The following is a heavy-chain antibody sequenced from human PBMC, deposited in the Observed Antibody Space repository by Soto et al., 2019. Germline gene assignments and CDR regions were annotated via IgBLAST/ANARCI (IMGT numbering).Heavy chain of an antibody. CDR3: ARDTAMALPDA. D-gene: IGHD5-18*01. CDR2: INPYNGNT. J-gene: IGHJ4*02. Sequence: QVQLVQSGTEVKKPGASVKVSCKASGYTFTSYAISWVRQAPGQGLEWMGWINPYNGNTNYAQKLPGRVTMTTATSTSTAYRELRSLRSDDTAVYYCARDTAMALPDAWGQGTLVTVSS. V-gene: IGHV1-18*01. CDR1: GYTFTSYA.